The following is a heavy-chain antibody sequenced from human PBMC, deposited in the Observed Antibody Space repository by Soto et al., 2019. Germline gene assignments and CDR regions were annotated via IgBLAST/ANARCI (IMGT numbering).Heavy chain of an antibody. J-gene: IGHJ6*02. CDR1: GGSFSGYY. CDR3: ARQTTVVTPKFPFRYYYYGMDV. Sequence: SSETLSLTSAVYGGSFSGYYWSWIRQPPGKGLEWIGEINHSGSTNYNPSLKSRVTISVDTSKNQFSLKLSSVTAADTAVYYCARQTTVVTPKFPFRYYYYGMDVWGQETTVTVSS. V-gene: IGHV4-34*01. CDR2: INHSGST. D-gene: IGHD4-17*01.